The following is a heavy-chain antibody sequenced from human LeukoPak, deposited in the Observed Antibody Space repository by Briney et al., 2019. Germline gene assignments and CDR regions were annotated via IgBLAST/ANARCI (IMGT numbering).Heavy chain of an antibody. CDR3: ARSRKQYYYYYRDV. V-gene: IGHV1-69*05. Sequence: SVKLSCTASGVTFINYALSWVRQAPGQGLEWMGGIIHIFGKTNYAQTYQGRVTITTDESTSTAYMELSSLRSEDTAVYFCARSRKQYYYYYRDVWGKGTTVTVSS. CDR1: GVTFINYA. J-gene: IGHJ6*03. D-gene: IGHD1/OR15-1a*01. CDR2: IIHIFGKT.